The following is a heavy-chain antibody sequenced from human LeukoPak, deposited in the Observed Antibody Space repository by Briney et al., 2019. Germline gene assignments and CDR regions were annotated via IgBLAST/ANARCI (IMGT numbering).Heavy chain of an antibody. CDR3: ASLRDCTSGSCYSRLDY. Sequence: GGSLRLSCVASGFPFGTFSMYWVRQAPGKGLEWVSSISGSSNYIYYADSVKGRFTISRDNAKNSLYLQMNSLRAEDTAVYYCASLRDCTSGSCYSRLDYWGQGSLVTVSS. D-gene: IGHD2-15*01. V-gene: IGHV3-21*06. J-gene: IGHJ4*02. CDR2: ISGSSNYI. CDR1: GFPFGTFS.